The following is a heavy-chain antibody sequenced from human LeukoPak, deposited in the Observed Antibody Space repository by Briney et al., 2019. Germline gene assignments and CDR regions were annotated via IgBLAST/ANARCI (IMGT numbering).Heavy chain of an antibody. Sequence: EGSLRLSCAASGVTVSSNYMSWVRQAPGKGLVWVSRINSDGSSTSYADSVKGRFTISRDNAKSTLYLQMNSLRAEDTAVYYCARALFLGDWFDPWGQGTLVTVSS. CDR3: ARALFLGDWFDP. V-gene: IGHV3-74*01. CDR1: GVTVSSNY. CDR2: INSDGSST. J-gene: IGHJ5*02. D-gene: IGHD3-16*01.